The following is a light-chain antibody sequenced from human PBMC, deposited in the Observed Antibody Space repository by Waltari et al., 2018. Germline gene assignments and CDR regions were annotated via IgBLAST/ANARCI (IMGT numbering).Light chain of an antibody. Sequence: DIQMTQSPSSLSASVGDRVTISCQASRDINNFLNWYQQKPGKAPKLLIYDASNLEIGFPSRFSGRGSGTHFTFTISSLQPEDVATYYCQQYDDFPPYTFGQGTKVEIK. CDR2: DAS. J-gene: IGKJ2*01. CDR3: QQYDDFPPYT. V-gene: IGKV1-33*01. CDR1: RDINNF.